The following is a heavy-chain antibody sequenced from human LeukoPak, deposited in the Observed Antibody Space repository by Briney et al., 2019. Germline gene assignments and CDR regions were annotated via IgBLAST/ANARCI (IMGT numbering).Heavy chain of an antibody. V-gene: IGHV3-21*04. CDR1: GFTFSNYY. D-gene: IGHD3-3*01. Sequence: GGSLRLSCAASGFTFSNYYMNWVRQAPGKGLEWVSSISGSSNFAEHTDSVKGRFPISRDNSKNTLYLQLNSLRAQDTALYSRSGGAKTPEGGSGWCNWFDAWGQGTVVTVSS. CDR2: ISGSSNFA. CDR3: SGGAKTPEGGSGWCNWFDA. J-gene: IGHJ5*02.